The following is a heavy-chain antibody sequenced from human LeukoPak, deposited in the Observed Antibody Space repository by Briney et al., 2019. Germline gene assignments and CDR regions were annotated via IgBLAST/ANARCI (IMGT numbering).Heavy chain of an antibody. V-gene: IGHV7-4-1*02. CDR2: INTNTGNP. J-gene: IGHJ3*02. D-gene: IGHD3-22*01. Sequence: GASVKFSCKASGYTFTSYAMNWVRQAPGQGLEWMGWINTNTGNPTYAQGFTGRFVFSLDTSVSTAYLQISSLKAEDTAVYYCARVGGPYYYDSSGQEAFDIWGQGTMVTVSS. CDR3: ARVGGPYYYDSSGQEAFDI. CDR1: GYTFTSYA.